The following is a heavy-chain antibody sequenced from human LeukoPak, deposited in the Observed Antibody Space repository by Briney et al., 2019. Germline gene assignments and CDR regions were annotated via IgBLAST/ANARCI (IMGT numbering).Heavy chain of an antibody. Sequence: ASVKVSCKASGYTFTSYAMNWVRQAPGQGLEWMGWINTNTGNPTYAQGFTGRFVFSLDTSVSTAYLQISSLKAEDTAVYYCARNSWYSSGWPTDYYYYYYMDVWGKGTTVTISS. V-gene: IGHV7-4-1*02. D-gene: IGHD6-19*01. J-gene: IGHJ6*03. CDR2: INTNTGNP. CDR3: ARNSWYSSGWPTDYYYYYYMDV. CDR1: GYTFTSYA.